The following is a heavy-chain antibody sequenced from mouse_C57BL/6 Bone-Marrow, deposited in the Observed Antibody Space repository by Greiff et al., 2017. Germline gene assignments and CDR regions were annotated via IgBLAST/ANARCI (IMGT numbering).Heavy chain of an antibody. D-gene: IGHD1-1*01. CDR3: ARWYYYGTPSYWYFDV. Sequence: EVQVVESGPELVKPGASVKIPRKASGYTFTDYNMDWVKQSHGKSLEWIGDINPNNGGTIYNQKFKGKATLTVDKSSSTAYMELRSLTSEDTAVYYCARWYYYGTPSYWYFDVWGTGTTVTVSS. V-gene: IGHV1-18*01. CDR1: GYTFTDYN. J-gene: IGHJ1*03. CDR2: INPNNGGT.